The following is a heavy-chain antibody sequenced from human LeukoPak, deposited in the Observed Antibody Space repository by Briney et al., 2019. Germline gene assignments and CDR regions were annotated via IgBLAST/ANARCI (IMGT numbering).Heavy chain of an antibody. J-gene: IGHJ5*02. D-gene: IGHD2-2*01. V-gene: IGHV1-69*01. CDR1: GGTFSSYA. Sequence: SVKVSCKASGGTFSSYAFSCVRQAPGQGLEWMGGIIPIFGTANYAQKFQGRVTITADESTSTAYMELSSLRSEDTAVYYCATVVPAATNWFDPWGQGTLVTVSS. CDR2: IIPIFGTA. CDR3: ATVVPAATNWFDP.